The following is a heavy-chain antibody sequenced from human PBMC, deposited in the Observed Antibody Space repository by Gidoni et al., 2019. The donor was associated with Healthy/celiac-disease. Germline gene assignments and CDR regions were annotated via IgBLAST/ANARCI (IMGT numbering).Heavy chain of an antibody. CDR1: GYTFTSYY. Sequence: QVQLVQSGAEVKKPGASVKVSCKASGYTFTSYYMHWVQQAPGQGLEWMGIINPSGGSTSYAQKFQGRVTMTRDTSTSTVYMELSSLRSEDTAVYYCARDLTQWLVGRYFDLWGRGTLVTVSS. CDR2: INPSGGST. V-gene: IGHV1-46*01. D-gene: IGHD6-19*01. CDR3: ARDLTQWLVGRYFDL. J-gene: IGHJ2*01.